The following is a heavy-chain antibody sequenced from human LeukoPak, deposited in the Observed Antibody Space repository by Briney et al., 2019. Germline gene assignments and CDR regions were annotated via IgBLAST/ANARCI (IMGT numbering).Heavy chain of an antibody. CDR2: IYYSGST. J-gene: IGHJ5*02. CDR3: ARALAYCSSTSCYFSPFDP. Sequence: SETLSLTCTVSGGSISNHYWSWIRQPPGKGLEWIGYIYYSGSTNYNPSLKSRVSTSVDTSKNQFSLKLISVTAADTAVYYCARALAYCSSTSCYFSPFDPWGQGTLVTVSS. D-gene: IGHD2-2*01. V-gene: IGHV4-59*11. CDR1: GGSISNHY.